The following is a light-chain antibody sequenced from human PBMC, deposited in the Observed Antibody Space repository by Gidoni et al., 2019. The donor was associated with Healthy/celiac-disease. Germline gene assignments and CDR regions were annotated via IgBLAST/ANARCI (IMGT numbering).Light chain of an antibody. J-gene: IGLJ2*01. CDR3: SSYTSSSTLVV. V-gene: IGLV2-14*01. CDR1: SSAAGGYND. CDR2: EVS. Sequence: QSALTQPASVSGSPGQSINSACTGTSSAAGGYNDVSWYQQHPGKAPKLMIYEVSNRPSGVCNRFSGSKSGNTASLTISGLQAEDDADYYCSSYTSSSTLVVFGGGTKLTVL.